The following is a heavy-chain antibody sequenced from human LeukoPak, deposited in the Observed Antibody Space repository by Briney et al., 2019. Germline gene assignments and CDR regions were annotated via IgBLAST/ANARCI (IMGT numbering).Heavy chain of an antibody. J-gene: IGHJ4*02. D-gene: IGHD3-10*01. CDR1: GDSLSNYY. CDR3: ARQSGSGRISYHFDY. V-gene: IGHV4-59*08. Sequence: SETLSLTCTVSGDSLSNYYWSWIRQPPGKGLEWIGYIYNSGTTNYNPSLKSRVTISVDTSKNQFSMKLTSVTAAGTAVYYCARQSGSGRISYHFDYWGQGTLVTVSS. CDR2: IYNSGTT.